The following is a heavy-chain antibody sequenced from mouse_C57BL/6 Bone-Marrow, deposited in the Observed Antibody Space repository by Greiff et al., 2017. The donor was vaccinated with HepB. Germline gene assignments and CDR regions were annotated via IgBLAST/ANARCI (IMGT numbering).Heavy chain of an antibody. CDR1: GYSITSGYY. CDR3: ARGYYGSSWYFDV. J-gene: IGHJ1*03. CDR2: ISYDGSN. D-gene: IGHD1-1*01. V-gene: IGHV3-6*01. Sequence: DVQLQESGPGLVKPSQSLSLTCSVPGYSITSGYYWNWIRQFPGNKLEWMGYISYDGSNNYNPSLKNRISITRDTSKNQFFLKLNSVTTEDTATYYCARGYYGSSWYFDVWGTGTTVTVSS.